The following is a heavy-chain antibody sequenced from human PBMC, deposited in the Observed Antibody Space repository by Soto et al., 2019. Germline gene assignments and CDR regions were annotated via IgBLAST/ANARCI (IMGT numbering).Heavy chain of an antibody. V-gene: IGHV3-15*01. CDR3: TTDEYVSMIVEDHP. CDR1: GFTFSNAW. J-gene: IGHJ5*02. CDR2: IKSKTDGGTT. D-gene: IGHD3-22*01. Sequence: LRLSCAASGFTFSNAWMSWVRQAPGKGLEWVGRIKSKTDGGTTDYAAPVKGRYTISRDDSKNTLYLKMNSLKTEDTAVYYCTTDEYVSMIVEDHPWGQGTLVTVSS.